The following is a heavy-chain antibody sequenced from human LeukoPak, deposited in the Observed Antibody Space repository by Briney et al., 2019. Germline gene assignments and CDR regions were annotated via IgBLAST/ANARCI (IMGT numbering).Heavy chain of an antibody. J-gene: IGHJ4*02. V-gene: IGHV3-23*01. Sequence: PGGSLRLSCAASGFTFSSYAMSWVRQAPGKGLEWVSAISGSGGSTYYADSVKGRFTISRDNSKNTLYLQMNSPRAEDTAVYYCAKFGSATWPGYSSSWSDYWGQGTLVTVSS. CDR1: GFTFSSYA. CDR2: ISGSGGST. CDR3: AKFGSATWPGYSSSWSDY. D-gene: IGHD6-13*01.